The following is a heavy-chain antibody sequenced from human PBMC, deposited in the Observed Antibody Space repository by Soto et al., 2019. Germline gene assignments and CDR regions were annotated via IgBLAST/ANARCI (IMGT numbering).Heavy chain of an antibody. J-gene: IGHJ4*02. Sequence: EVQLVESGGGLVQPGGSLRLSCAASGFTFSSYWMSWVRQAPGKGLEWVANIKQDGSEKYYVDSVKGRFTISRDNDKNSLYRQMNSLRAEDTAVYYCPREKRGWQLGYWGQGTLVTV. CDR2: IKQDGSEK. V-gene: IGHV3-7*01. CDR3: PREKRGWQLGY. D-gene: IGHD6-6*01. CDR1: GFTFSSYW.